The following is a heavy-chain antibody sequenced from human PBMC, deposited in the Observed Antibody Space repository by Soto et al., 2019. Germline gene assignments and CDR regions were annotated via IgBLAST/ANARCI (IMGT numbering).Heavy chain of an antibody. Sequence: ASVKVSCKASGYTFTSYGISWVRQAPGQGLEWMGWISAYNGNTNYAQKFQGRVTITADESTSTAYMELSSLRSEDTAVYYCASLTYDSSSNWFDPWGQGTLVTVSS. J-gene: IGHJ5*02. CDR3: ASLTYDSSSNWFDP. CDR2: ISAYNGNT. CDR1: GYTFTSYG. D-gene: IGHD3-22*01. V-gene: IGHV1-18*01.